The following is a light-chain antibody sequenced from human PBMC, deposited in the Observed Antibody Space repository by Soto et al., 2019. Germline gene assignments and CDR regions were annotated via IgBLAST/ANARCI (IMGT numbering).Light chain of an antibody. J-gene: IGKJ1*01. CDR1: QSVNSGY. CDR3: QQYLASPPWT. CDR2: GTS. V-gene: IGKV3-20*01. Sequence: EVVLTQSPGTLSLSPWERAILSCRASQSVNSGYLAWYQQKPGQAPRLLIYGTSIRAAGIPDRFSGSGSGTDFTLTISRLEPEDFAVYSCQQYLASPPWTFGQGTKVE.